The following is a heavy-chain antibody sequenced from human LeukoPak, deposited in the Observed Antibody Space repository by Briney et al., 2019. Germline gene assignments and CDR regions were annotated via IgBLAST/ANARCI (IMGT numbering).Heavy chain of an antibody. Sequence: PGGSLRLSCAASGFTFSSFAMSWVRQAPGKGLEWVSAISGSGGVTYYADSVKGRFTISRDNSRNTLYLQMNSLRAEDTAVYYCAKDTAWGITGTTSPFDYWGQGTLVTVSS. CDR1: GFTFSSFA. D-gene: IGHD1-20*01. V-gene: IGHV3-23*01. CDR3: AKDTAWGITGTTSPFDY. J-gene: IGHJ4*02. CDR2: ISGSGGVT.